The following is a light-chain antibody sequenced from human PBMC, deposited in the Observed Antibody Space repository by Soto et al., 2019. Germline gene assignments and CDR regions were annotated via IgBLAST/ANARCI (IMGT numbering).Light chain of an antibody. CDR2: DVS. Sequence: YVLTQPRSVSGSPGQSVTISCTGTSNDVGAYNYVSWYQQHPGKAPKFMIYDVSKRPSGVPDRFSGSKSGNTASLTISGLQAEDEADYYCCSYAGTYSYVFGTGTKVTVL. J-gene: IGLJ1*01. CDR1: SNDVGAYNY. V-gene: IGLV2-11*01. CDR3: CSYAGTYSYV.